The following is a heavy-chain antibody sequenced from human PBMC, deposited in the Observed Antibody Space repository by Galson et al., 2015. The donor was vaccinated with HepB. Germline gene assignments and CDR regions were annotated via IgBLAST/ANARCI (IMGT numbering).Heavy chain of an antibody. D-gene: IGHD1-26*01. CDR3: ARSEGGSGLLPGD. CDR2: INPSSGNP. CDR1: GSTFTDFY. V-gene: IGHV1-2*02. Sequence: SVKVSCKASGSTFTDFYMHWVRQAPGQGLEWVGGINPSSGNPKYIQKFQGRVTVTRDTSISTAYMELSGLRSDDTAVYYCARSEGGSGLLPGDGGQATLVTGSS. J-gene: IGHJ4*02.